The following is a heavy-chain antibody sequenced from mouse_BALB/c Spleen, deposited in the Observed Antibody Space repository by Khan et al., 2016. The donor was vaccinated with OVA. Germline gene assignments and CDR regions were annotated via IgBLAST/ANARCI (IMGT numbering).Heavy chain of an antibody. D-gene: IGHD1-1*01. V-gene: IGHV5-6*01. CDR1: GFTFSTYG. Sequence: EVELVESGGDLVKPGGSLKLSCAASGFTFSTYGMSWVRQAPDKRLEWFATVSTGGSYTYYPDSVKGRFTISRDTAKNTLYLQMNGLRSEDTAMVYCTRFAYYYDGEGFDYWGQGTLVTVSA. J-gene: IGHJ3*01. CDR2: VSTGGSYT. CDR3: TRFAYYYDGEGFDY.